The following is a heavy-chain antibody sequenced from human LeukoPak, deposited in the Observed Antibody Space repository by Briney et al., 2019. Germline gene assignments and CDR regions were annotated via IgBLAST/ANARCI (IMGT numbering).Heavy chain of an antibody. CDR3: ARLGAWIQLSQGYLDL. Sequence: PSETLSLTCNVSGYSISSGYYWAWIRRSPGKGLEWIGSIYHSGSTYYNPSLKSRVTMSVDTSKKQFSLNLSSVTAADTAVYYCARLGAWIQLSQGYLDLWGRGTLVTVSS. J-gene: IGHJ2*01. V-gene: IGHV4-38-2*02. CDR1: GYSISSGYY. D-gene: IGHD5-18*01. CDR2: IYHSGST.